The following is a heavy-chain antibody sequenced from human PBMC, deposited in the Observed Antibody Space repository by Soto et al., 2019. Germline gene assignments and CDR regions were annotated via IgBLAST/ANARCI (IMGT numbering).Heavy chain of an antibody. CDR3: AREGRGYCSSTSCPGI. V-gene: IGHV3-7*01. CDR1: GFTFSSHW. Sequence: EVQLVESGGGLVQPGGSLRLSCAASGFTFSSHWMSWVRQAPGKGLEWVANIKQDGSERYYVDSVKGRFTISTDNAKNSLYLQMNSLTAEDTAVYYCAREGRGYCSSTSCPGIWGQGTLVIVSS. CDR2: IKQDGSER. J-gene: IGHJ1*01. D-gene: IGHD2-2*01.